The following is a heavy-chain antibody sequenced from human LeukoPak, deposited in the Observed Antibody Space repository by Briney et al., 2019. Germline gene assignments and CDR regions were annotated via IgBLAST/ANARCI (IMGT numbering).Heavy chain of an antibody. CDR3: ATSTVQSGYFQH. J-gene: IGHJ1*01. V-gene: IGHV4-59*01. Sequence: PSETLSLTCTVSGGSIIGYYWNWIRQPPGKGLDWIGYIYHSGSTNYNPSLKSRVTISVDTSKTQISLKLRAVTAADTAVYYCATSTVQSGYFQHWGQGTLVTVSS. CDR2: IYHSGST. CDR1: GGSIIGYY. D-gene: IGHD1-1*01.